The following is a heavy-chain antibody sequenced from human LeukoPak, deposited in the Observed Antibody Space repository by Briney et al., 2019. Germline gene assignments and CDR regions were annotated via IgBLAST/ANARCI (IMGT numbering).Heavy chain of an antibody. Sequence: SETLSLTCTVSGGSISSGSYYWSWIRQPAGKGLEWIGRIYTSGSTNYNPSLKSRVTISVDTSKNQFSLKLSSVTAADTAVYYCARDRGSGSYYNGLEGWFDPWGQGTLVTVSS. J-gene: IGHJ5*02. D-gene: IGHD3-10*01. V-gene: IGHV4-61*02. CDR3: ARDRGSGSYYNGLEGWFDP. CDR2: IYTSGST. CDR1: GGSISSGSYY.